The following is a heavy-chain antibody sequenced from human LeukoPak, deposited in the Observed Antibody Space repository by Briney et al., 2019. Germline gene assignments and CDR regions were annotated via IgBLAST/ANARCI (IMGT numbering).Heavy chain of an antibody. D-gene: IGHD3-10*01. V-gene: IGHV3-21*01. CDR3: TRDRVRGSGSLY. CDR2: ISSSSSYI. Sequence: GGSLRLSCAASGFTFSSYSMNWVRQAPGKGLEWVSSISSSSSYIYYADSVKGRFTISRDNAKNSLYLQMNSLRAEDTAVYYCTRDRVRGSGSLYWGQGTLVTVSS. CDR1: GFTFSSYS. J-gene: IGHJ4*02.